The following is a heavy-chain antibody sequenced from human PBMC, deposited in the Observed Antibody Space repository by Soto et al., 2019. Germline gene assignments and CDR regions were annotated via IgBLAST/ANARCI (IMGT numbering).Heavy chain of an antibody. V-gene: IGHV3-64D*06. J-gene: IGHJ4*02. CDR2: ISSNGGST. Sequence: GGSLRLSCSASGFTFSSYAMHWVRQAPGKGLEYVSAISSNGGSTYYADSVKGRFTISRDNSKNTLYLQMSSLRAEDTAVYYCVKRDYDFWSGSLHYWGQGTLVTVSS. D-gene: IGHD3-3*01. CDR3: VKRDYDFWSGSLHY. CDR1: GFTFSSYA.